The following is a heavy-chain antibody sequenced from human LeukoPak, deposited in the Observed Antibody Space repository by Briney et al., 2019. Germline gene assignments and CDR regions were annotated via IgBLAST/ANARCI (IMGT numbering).Heavy chain of an antibody. Sequence: ASVKVSCKASGYVFVSRGFTWVRQAPGQGLEWMGWIGVRTGQTQFAQQFRDRFTMTTNTSTTTAFMELKSLRPDDTAVYYCVRDNSGLAGVSLDLWGQGTQVIVSS. CDR2: IGVRTGQT. CDR1: GYVFVSRG. J-gene: IGHJ4*02. V-gene: IGHV1-18*01. CDR3: VRDNSGLAGVSLDL. D-gene: IGHD6-13*01.